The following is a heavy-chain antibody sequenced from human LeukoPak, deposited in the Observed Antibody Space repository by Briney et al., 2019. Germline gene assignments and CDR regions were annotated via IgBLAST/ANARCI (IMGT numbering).Heavy chain of an antibody. CDR1: GGSISSGSYY. CDR3: ARDLGWDGMFDP. V-gene: IGHV4-61*02. D-gene: IGHD2-21*01. Sequence: SETLSLTCTVSGGSISSGSYYWSWIRQPAGKGLEWIGRIYTSGSTNYNPSLKSRVTISVDASKNQCSLKLTSVTAADTAVYYCARDLGWDGMFDPWGQGTLVTASS. CDR2: IYTSGST. J-gene: IGHJ5*02.